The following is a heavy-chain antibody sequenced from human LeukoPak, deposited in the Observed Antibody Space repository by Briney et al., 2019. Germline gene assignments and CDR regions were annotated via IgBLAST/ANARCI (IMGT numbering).Heavy chain of an antibody. CDR3: AGGGVYDFWSGSDY. CDR2: FDPEDGET. CDR1: GYTLTELS. Sequence: ASVKVSCKVSGYTLTELSMHWVRQAPGKGLEWMGGFDPEDGETIYAQKFQGRVTMTEDTSTDTAYMELSSLRSEDTAVYYCAGGGVYDFWSGSDYWGQGTLVTVSS. D-gene: IGHD3-3*01. J-gene: IGHJ4*02. V-gene: IGHV1-24*01.